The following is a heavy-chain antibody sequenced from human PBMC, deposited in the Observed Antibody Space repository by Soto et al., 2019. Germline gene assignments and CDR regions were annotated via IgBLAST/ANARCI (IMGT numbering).Heavy chain of an antibody. Sequence: GSLRLSCAASGFTFSGSAMHWVRQASGKGLEWVGRIRSKANSYATAYAASVKGRFTISRDDSKNTAYLQMNSLKTEDTAVYYCTRHDSGSYHYQYYYYGMDVWGQGTTVTVSS. J-gene: IGHJ6*02. D-gene: IGHD1-26*01. CDR1: GFTFSGSA. CDR3: TRHDSGSYHYQYYYYGMDV. V-gene: IGHV3-73*01. CDR2: IRSKANSYAT.